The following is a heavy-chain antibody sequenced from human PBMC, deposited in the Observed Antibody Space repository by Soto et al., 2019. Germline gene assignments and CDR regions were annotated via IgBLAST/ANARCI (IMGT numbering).Heavy chain of an antibody. CDR2: ISWNSGSI. V-gene: IGHV3-9*01. J-gene: IGHJ3*02. CDR1: GFTFDDCA. Sequence: EVQLVESGGGLVQPGRSLRLSCAASGFTFDDCAMHWVRQAPGKGLEWVSGISWNSGSIGYADSVKGRFTISRDNAKNSLYLQMNSLRAEDTALYYCAKDRADYGDATGAFDIWGQGTMVTVSS. CDR3: AKDRADYGDATGAFDI. D-gene: IGHD4-17*01.